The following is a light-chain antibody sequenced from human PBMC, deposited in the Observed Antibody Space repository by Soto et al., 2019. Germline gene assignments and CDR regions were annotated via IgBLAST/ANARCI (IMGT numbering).Light chain of an antibody. CDR2: SAS. J-gene: IGKJ5*01. CDR3: QQRSNWPLIT. CDR1: Y. V-gene: IGKV3-11*01. Sequence: YLAWFQQKSGQAPRLLIYSASRRATGIPDRFTGSVSGTDFTLTISSRDPEDFADHYFQQRSNWPLITFGQGTRLEIK.